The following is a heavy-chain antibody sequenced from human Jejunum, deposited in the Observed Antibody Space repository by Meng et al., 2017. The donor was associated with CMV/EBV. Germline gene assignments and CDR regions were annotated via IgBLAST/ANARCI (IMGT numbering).Heavy chain of an antibody. J-gene: IGHJ4*03. CDR2: TKQDGSEK. CDR1: KCRING. Sequence: KCRINGMSWVRQDSGKGREWVENTKQDGSEKYEVEAVKGRFTISKDNDKNSLYLQMNSLRAEDTAVYYCARSDPSKDPDDYFDYWGQGTTVTVSS. D-gene: IGHD1-14*01. CDR3: ARSDPSKDPDDYFDY. V-gene: IGHV3-7*01.